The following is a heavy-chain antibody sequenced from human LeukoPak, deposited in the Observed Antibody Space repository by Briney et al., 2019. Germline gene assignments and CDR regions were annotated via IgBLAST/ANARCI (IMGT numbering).Heavy chain of an antibody. CDR3: AGNPYSSSTLY. CDR1: GGTFSSYA. V-gene: IGHV1-69*04. D-gene: IGHD6-6*01. Sequence: SVKVSCKASGGTFSSYAISWVRQAPGQGLEWMGRIIPILGIANYAQKFQGRVTITADKSTSTAYMELSSLRSGDTAVYYCAGNPYSSSTLYWGQGTLVTVSS. CDR2: IIPILGIA. J-gene: IGHJ4*02.